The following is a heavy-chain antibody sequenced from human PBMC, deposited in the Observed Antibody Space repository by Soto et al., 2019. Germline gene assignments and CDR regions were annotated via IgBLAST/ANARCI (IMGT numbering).Heavy chain of an antibody. J-gene: IGHJ6*02. D-gene: IGHD1-1*01. CDR2: IIPIFGTA. Sequence: QVQLVQSGAEVKKPGSSVKVSCKASGGTFSSYAISWVRQAPGQGLEWIGGIIPIFGTANYAQKFQGRVTITADKSTSTAYMELSSLGSEDTAVYYCARARTLVEGGTDYYYGMDVWGQGITVTVSS. CDR3: ARARTLVEGGTDYYYGMDV. CDR1: GGTFSSYA. V-gene: IGHV1-69*06.